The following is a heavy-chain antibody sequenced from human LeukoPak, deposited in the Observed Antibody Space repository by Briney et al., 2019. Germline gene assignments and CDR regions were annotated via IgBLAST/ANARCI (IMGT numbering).Heavy chain of an antibody. Sequence: GASVKVSCKASGGTFSSYAISWVRQAPGQGLEWMGGIIPIFGTANYAQKFQGRVTITADESTSTAYMELSSLRSEDTAVYYCAREYGDPGTFDYWGQGTLVTVSS. CDR1: GGTFSSYA. CDR2: IIPIFGTA. D-gene: IGHD4-17*01. J-gene: IGHJ4*02. V-gene: IGHV1-69*13. CDR3: AREYGDPGTFDY.